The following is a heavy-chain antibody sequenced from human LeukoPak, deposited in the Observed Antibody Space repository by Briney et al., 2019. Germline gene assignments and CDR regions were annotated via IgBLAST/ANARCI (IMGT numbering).Heavy chain of an antibody. D-gene: IGHD6-13*01. CDR1: GFTFSSYG. Sequence: GGSLRLSCAASGFTFSSYGMHWVRQAPGKGLEGVAFIRYDGSNKYYADSVKGRFTISRDNSKNTLYLQMNSLRAEDTAVYYCAKDSKYSSSWYVAGFDYWGQGTLVTVSS. J-gene: IGHJ4*02. CDR3: AKDSKYSSSWYVAGFDY. CDR2: IRYDGSNK. V-gene: IGHV3-30*02.